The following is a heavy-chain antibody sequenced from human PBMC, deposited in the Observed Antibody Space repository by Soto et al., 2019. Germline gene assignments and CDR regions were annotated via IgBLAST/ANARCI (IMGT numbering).Heavy chain of an antibody. V-gene: IGHV3-30*18. Sequence: QVQLVESGGGVVQPGRSLRLSCAASGFTFSSYGMHWVRQAPGKGLEWVAVISYDGSNKYYADSVKGRFTISRDNSKNTLYLQMNSLRAEDTAVYYCAKEGVDYDILTGYYGGYYYYGMDVWGQGTTVTVSS. CDR2: ISYDGSNK. J-gene: IGHJ6*02. CDR3: AKEGVDYDILTGYYGGYYYYGMDV. D-gene: IGHD3-9*01. CDR1: GFTFSSYG.